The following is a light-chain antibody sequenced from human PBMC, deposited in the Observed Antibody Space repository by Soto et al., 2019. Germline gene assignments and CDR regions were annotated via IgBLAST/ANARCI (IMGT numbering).Light chain of an antibody. CDR1: SSNIGSNT. CDR3: AAWYDSLNGWV. J-gene: IGLJ3*02. V-gene: IGLV1-44*01. CDR2: SNN. Sequence: QSVLTQPPSASGTPGQRVTISCSGSSSNIGSNTVNWYQQLPGTAPKLLIYSNNQRPSGVPDRFSGSKSSTSASLAISWLQSEDEADYYCAAWYDSLNGWVFGGGTKLTVL.